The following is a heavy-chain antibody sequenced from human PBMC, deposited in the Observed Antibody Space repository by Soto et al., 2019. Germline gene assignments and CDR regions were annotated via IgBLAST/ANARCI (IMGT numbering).Heavy chain of an antibody. CDR1: GFTFNNYW. CDR2: IKQDGSHR. CDR3: ARGSSVYHSSGYPFDY. D-gene: IGHD3-22*01. V-gene: IGHV3-7*01. J-gene: IGHJ4*02. Sequence: EVQLVESGGGLVQPGGSLRLSCAASGFTFNNYWMSWVRQAPGKGLEWVANIKQDGSHRFYVDSVKGRFTMSRDNAKNSLYLQMSSLRAEDTAVYYCARGSSVYHSSGYPFDYWGQGSLVTVSS.